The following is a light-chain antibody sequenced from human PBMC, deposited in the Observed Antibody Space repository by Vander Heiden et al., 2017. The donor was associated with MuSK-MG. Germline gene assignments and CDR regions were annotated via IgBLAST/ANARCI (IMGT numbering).Light chain of an antibody. J-gene: IGKJ3*01. CDR2: DAS. CDR1: QDISNY. Sequence: DIQMTQSPSSLSASVRDSVTITCQASQDISNYLSWYQQKPGNAPRLLISDASHLEVGVPPRFSGSGSGTDFTLTISSLQPEDIGTYYCQQYENLPFTFGPGTKVDFK. CDR3: QQYENLPFT. V-gene: IGKV1-33*01.